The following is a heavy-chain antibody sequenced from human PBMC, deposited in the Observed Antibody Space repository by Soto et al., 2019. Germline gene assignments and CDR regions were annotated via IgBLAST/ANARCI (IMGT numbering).Heavy chain of an antibody. CDR2: ISSSSSYI. D-gene: IGHD3-3*01. J-gene: IGHJ6*02. V-gene: IGHV3-21*01. CDR1: GFTFSSYS. Sequence: GGSLRLSCAASGFTFSSYSMNWVRQAPGKGLEWVSSISSSSSYIYYADSVKGRFTISRGNAKNSLYLQMNSLRAEDTAVYYCARDKGLLEWLLDYYGMDVWGQGTTVTVSS. CDR3: ARDKGLLEWLLDYYGMDV.